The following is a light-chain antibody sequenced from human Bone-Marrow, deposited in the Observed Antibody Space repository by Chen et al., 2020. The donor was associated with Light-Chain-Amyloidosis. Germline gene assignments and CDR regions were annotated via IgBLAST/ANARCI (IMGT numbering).Light chain of an antibody. CDR1: QSIVDW. CDR2: KAS. V-gene: IGKV1-5*03. J-gene: IGKJ2*01. CDR3: QQYKTFSFT. Sequence: DIRMTQSPSTLSASVGDRVTITCRASQSIVDWLAWYQQKPGKATNLLITKASNLQSVVPSRFSGGGSGTEFSLTISNLQPDDVSIYYCQQYKTFSFTFGQGTKLEVK.